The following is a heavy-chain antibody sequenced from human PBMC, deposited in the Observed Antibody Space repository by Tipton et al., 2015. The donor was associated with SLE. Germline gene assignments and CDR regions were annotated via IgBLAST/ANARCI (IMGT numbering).Heavy chain of an antibody. CDR3: ARDPSCGWYGDCFDY. CDR2: IYYTGHT. J-gene: IGHJ4*02. D-gene: IGHD6-19*01. CDR1: SGSISGGDYY. V-gene: IGHV4-30-4*01. Sequence: TLSLTCTVSSGSISGGDYYWSWIRQPPGKGLEWIGNIYYTGHTYYSPSLESRLTFSVDTSTNQFSLMLSSVSAADAAVYYCARDPSCGWYGDCFDYWGQGTLVTVSS.